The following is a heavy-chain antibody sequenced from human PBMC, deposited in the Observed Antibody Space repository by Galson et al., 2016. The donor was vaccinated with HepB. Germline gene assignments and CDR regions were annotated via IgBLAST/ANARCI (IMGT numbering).Heavy chain of an antibody. V-gene: IGHV1-69*13. CDR1: GGTFSTYA. CDR3: ALGFLEWLVGWFDP. D-gene: IGHD3-3*01. CDR2: IIPIFGTA. J-gene: IGHJ5*02. Sequence: SVKVSCKASGGTFSTYAISWVRQAPGQGLEWMGGIIPIFGTANYAQKFQGRVTVTADESTSTAYMELSSLTSEDTAVYYCALGFLEWLVGWFDPWGQGTLVTVSS.